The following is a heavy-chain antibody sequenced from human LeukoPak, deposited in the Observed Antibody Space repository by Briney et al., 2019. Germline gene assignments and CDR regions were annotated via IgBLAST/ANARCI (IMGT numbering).Heavy chain of an antibody. CDR2: IYHSGST. J-gene: IGHJ4*02. D-gene: IGHD6-13*01. V-gene: IGHV4-30-2*01. Sequence: SETLSLTCTVSGGSISSGGYYWSWIRQPPGKGLEWIGYIYHSGSTYYNPSLKSRVTISVDRSKNQFSLKLSSVTAADTAVYYCARFSIAAAGKIDYWGQGTLVTVSS. CDR1: GGSISSGGYY. CDR3: ARFSIAAAGKIDY.